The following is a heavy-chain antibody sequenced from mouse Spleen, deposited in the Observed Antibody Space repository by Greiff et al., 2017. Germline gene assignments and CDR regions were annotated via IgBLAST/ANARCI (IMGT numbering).Heavy chain of an antibody. J-gene: IGHJ2*01. CDR1: GFTFSDYY. V-gene: IGHV5-12*01. Sequence: DVHLVESGGGLVQPGGSLKLSCAASGFTFSDYYMYWVRQTPEKRLEWVAYISNGGGSTYYPDTVKGRFTISRDNAKNTLYLQMSRLKSEDTAMYYCARQELGRGFDYWGQGTTLTVSS. CDR3: ARQELGRGFDY. D-gene: IGHD4-1*01. CDR2: ISNGGGST.